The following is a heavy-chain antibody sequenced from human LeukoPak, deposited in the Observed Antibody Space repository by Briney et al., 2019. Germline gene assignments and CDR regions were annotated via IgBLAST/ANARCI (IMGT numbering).Heavy chain of an antibody. CDR3: ARHTEIVPAALDY. V-gene: IGHV4-59*08. D-gene: IGHD2-2*01. CDR2: IYYSGST. CDR1: GGSISSYY. J-gene: IGHJ4*02. Sequence: SETLSLTCTVSGGSISSYYWSWIRQPPGKGLGWIGYIYYSGSTNYNPSLKNRVTISVDTSKNQFSLKLSSVTAADTAVYYCARHTEIVPAALDYWGRGTLVTVSS.